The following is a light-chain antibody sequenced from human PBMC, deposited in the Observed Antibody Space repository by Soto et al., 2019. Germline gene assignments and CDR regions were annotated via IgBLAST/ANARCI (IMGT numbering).Light chain of an antibody. CDR1: QSLSSGY. Sequence: EIVLTQSPGTLSLSPGERVTLSCRASQSLSSGYLAWYQQKPGQAPRIIIFGASGRATGIPDRFSGSGSGTDFTLTISRLEPEDFAVYYCQQYGSLSWTFGQGTKVDIK. V-gene: IGKV3-20*01. CDR3: QQYGSLSWT. CDR2: GAS. J-gene: IGKJ1*01.